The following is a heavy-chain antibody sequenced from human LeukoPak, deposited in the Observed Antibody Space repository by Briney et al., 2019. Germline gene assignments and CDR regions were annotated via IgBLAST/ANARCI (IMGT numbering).Heavy chain of an antibody. D-gene: IGHD3-10*01. CDR3: VRRSHSPSGSPY. V-gene: IGHV4-39*01. CDR1: GGSITTSGFY. CDR2: LYYGGTD. Sequence: KASETLSLTCTVSGGSITTSGFYWAWIRRPPGKGLEWIGSLYYGGTDYYTPSLRSRVTVSGDTSKNQFSLEVASVTAADTAMYYCVRRSHSPSGSPYWGQGIQVTVSS. J-gene: IGHJ4*02.